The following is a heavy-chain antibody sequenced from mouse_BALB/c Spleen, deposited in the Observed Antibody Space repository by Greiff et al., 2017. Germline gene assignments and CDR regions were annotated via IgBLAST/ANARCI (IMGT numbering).Heavy chain of an antibody. D-gene: IGHD1-1*01. CDR3: ARYYYGSAYYAMDY. Sequence: QVHVKQSGAELVRPGTSVKVSCKASGYAFTNYLIEWVKQRPGQGLEWIGVINPGSGGTNYNEKFKGKATLTADKSSSTAYMQLSSLTSDDSAVYFCARYYYGSAYYAMDYWGQGTSVTVSS. V-gene: IGHV1-54*03. J-gene: IGHJ4*01. CDR2: INPGSGGT. CDR1: GYAFTNYL.